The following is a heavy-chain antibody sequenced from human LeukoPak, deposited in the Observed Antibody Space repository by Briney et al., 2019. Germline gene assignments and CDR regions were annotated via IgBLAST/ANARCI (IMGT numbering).Heavy chain of an antibody. CDR1: GYTFTNYG. J-gene: IGHJ4*02. Sequence: ASVKVSCKASGYTFTNYGINWVRQAPGQGLEWMGWISAYNGDTNYAQKFQGRVTMTRDTSISTAYMELSRLRSDDTAMYYCARAVTVVAAGTAGINFDYWGQGTLVTVSS. CDR3: ARAVTVVAAGTAGINFDY. D-gene: IGHD6-13*01. V-gene: IGHV1-18*01. CDR2: ISAYNGDT.